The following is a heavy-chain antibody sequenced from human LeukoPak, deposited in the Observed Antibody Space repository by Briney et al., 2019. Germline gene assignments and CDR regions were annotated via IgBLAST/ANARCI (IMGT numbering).Heavy chain of an antibody. CDR3: ARDRGMLAAAFDI. V-gene: IGHV3-21*01. J-gene: IGHJ4*02. CDR2: ISSSSSYI. Sequence: PGGSLRLSCAASGFTFSSYSMNWVRQAPGKGLEWVSSISSSSSYIYYADSVKGRFTISRDNAKNSLYLQMNSLRAEDTAVYYCARDRGMLAAAFDIWGQGILVTVSS. CDR1: GFTFSSYS. D-gene: IGHD6-13*01.